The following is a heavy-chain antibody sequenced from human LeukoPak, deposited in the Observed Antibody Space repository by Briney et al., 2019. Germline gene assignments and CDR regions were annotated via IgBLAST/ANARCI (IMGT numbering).Heavy chain of an antibody. CDR3: ANDRDRITEEWGDY. D-gene: IGHD3-10*01. J-gene: IGHJ4*02. CDR1: GFAFSSYS. CDR2: IRYDGSNK. V-gene: IGHV3-30*02. Sequence: GGSLRLSCAASGFAFSSYSMNWVRQAPGKGLEWVAFIRYDGSNKYYADSVKGRFTISRDNSKNTLYLQMNSLRAEDTAVYYCANDRDRITEEWGDYWGQGTLVTVSS.